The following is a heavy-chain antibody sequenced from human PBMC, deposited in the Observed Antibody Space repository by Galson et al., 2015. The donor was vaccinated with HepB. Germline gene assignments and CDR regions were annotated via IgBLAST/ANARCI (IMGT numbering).Heavy chain of an antibody. J-gene: IGHJ6*03. V-gene: IGHV1-46*01. CDR2: INPSGGST. CDR3: ARDFQSRECSSTSCPYYYYYYYMDV. Sequence: SVKVSCKASGYTFTSYYMHWVRQAPGQGLEWMGIINPSGGSTSYAQKFQGRVTMTRDTSTSTVYMELSSLRSEDTAVYYCARDFQSRECSSTSCPYYYYYYYMDVWGKGTTVTVSS. D-gene: IGHD2-2*01. CDR1: GYTFTSYY.